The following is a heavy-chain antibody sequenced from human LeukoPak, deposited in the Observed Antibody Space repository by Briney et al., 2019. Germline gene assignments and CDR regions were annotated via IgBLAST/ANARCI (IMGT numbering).Heavy chain of an antibody. CDR3: ARQESTTVNIGYFDY. CDR1: GFTVSSNY. D-gene: IGHD4-17*01. V-gene: IGHV3-53*01. J-gene: IGHJ4*02. Sequence: GGSLRLSCAASGFTVSSNYMSWVRQAPGKGLEWVSVIYSGGHTYYADSVKGRFTISRDNSKNTLYLHMNSLRAEDTAVYYCARQESTTVNIGYFDYWGQGTLVTVSS. CDR2: IYSGGHT.